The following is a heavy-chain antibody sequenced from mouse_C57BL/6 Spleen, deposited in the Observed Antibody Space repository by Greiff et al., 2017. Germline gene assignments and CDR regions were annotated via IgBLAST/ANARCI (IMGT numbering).Heavy chain of an antibody. D-gene: IGHD1-1*01. CDR2: INPSSGYT. CDR1: GYTFTSYT. CDR3: ARYYGSSYDY. V-gene: IGHV1-4*01. Sequence: QVQLKQSGAELARPGASVKMSCKASGYTFTSYTMHWVKQRPGQGLEWIGYINPSSGYTKYNQKFKDKATLTADKSSSTAYMQLSSLTSEDAAVYYCARYYGSSYDYWGQGTTLTVSS. J-gene: IGHJ2*01.